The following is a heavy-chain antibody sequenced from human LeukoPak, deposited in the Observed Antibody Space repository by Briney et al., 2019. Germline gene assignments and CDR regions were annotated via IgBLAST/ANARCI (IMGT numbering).Heavy chain of an antibody. V-gene: IGHV4-39*07. CDR3: AVSSSWVFDAFDI. CDR2: IYYSGST. CDR1: GGSISSSSYY. Sequence: SETLSLTCTVSGGSISSSSYYWGWIRQPPGKGLEWIGSIYYSGSTYYNPSLKSRVTISVDTYKNQFSLKLSSVTAAHTAVYYCAVSSSWVFDAFDIWGQGTMVTVSS. J-gene: IGHJ3*02. D-gene: IGHD6-13*01.